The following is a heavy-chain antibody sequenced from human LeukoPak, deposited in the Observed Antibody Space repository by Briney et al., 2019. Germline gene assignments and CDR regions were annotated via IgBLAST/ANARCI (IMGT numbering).Heavy chain of an antibody. CDR2: ISSNGGST. CDR3: AIGPTKTTLFGVPKVDY. D-gene: IGHD3-3*01. Sequence: GGSLRLSCAASGFTFSNYAMHWLRQAPGKGLEYVSAISSNGGSTYYANSVKGRFTISRDNSKNTLSLQMGSLRADDMAVYYCAIGPTKTTLFGVPKVDYWGQGTLVTVSS. J-gene: IGHJ4*02. V-gene: IGHV3-64*01. CDR1: GFTFSNYA.